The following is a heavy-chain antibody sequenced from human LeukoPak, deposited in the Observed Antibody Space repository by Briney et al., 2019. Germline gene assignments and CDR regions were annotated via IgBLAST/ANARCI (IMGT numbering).Heavy chain of an antibody. Sequence: GGSLRLSCAASGFTFSNYYMSWVRQAPGKGLEWVSAISGSGDSIKYAPFVKGRFTTSRDNSKNTLYLRLNSLRVEDTAVYYCAKDWRADCWGQGTLVTVSS. V-gene: IGHV3-23*01. CDR1: GFTFSNYY. CDR2: ISGSGDSI. CDR3: AKDWRADC. J-gene: IGHJ4*02.